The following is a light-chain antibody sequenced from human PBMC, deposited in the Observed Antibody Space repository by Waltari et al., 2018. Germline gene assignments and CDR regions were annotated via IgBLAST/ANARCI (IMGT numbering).Light chain of an antibody. CDR2: RAS. CDR1: QSIYSTY. J-gene: IGKJ1*01. Sequence: EIVLTQSPGTLSLSPGERATLSCRASQSIYSTYLAWYQQRPGQAPRLVIYRASNRATGVPDRCSGSGSGTDFTLTISRLEPEDFAVFYCQQYGSSPRTFGQGTTVEIK. V-gene: IGKV3-20*01. CDR3: QQYGSSPRT.